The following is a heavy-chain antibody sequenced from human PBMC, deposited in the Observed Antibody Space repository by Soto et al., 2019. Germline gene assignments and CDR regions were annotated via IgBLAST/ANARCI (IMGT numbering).Heavy chain of an antibody. D-gene: IGHD3-10*01. V-gene: IGHV4-59*08. CDR1: GASIRTSY. J-gene: IGHJ5*02. CDR2: IYHSGTT. Sequence: SETLSLTCTVSGASIRTSYWTWIRQPPGKGLEWIAYIYHSGTTNYNPSLKSRATISADTSKNQLSLKLNSVTAAYTAVYYCARLPAVSGSLAWFDPWGQGTLVTVSS. CDR3: ARLPAVSGSLAWFDP.